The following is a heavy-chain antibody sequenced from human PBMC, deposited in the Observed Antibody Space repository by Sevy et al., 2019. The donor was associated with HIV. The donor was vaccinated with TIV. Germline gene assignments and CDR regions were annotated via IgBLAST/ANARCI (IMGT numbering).Heavy chain of an antibody. CDR2: ISSSSSTI. CDR3: ARDGVKNYYDSSGYYRAGYFQH. V-gene: IGHV3-48*02. J-gene: IGHJ1*01. Sequence: GGSLRLSCAASGFTFSSYSMNWVRQAPGKGLEWVSYISSSSSTIYYADSVKGRFTISRDNAKNSLYLQMNSLRDEDTAVYYCARDGVKNYYDSSGYYRAGYFQHWGQGTLVTVSS. D-gene: IGHD3-22*01. CDR1: GFTFSSYS.